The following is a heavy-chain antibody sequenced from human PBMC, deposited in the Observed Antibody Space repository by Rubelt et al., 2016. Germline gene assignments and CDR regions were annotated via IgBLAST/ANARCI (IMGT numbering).Heavy chain of an antibody. D-gene: IGHD5-24*01. V-gene: IGHV4-39*01. CDR2: IYYSGST. J-gene: IGHJ4*02. CDR1: GGSISSSSYY. CDR3: ARFRRDGYNCFDY. Sequence: QLQLQESGPGLVKPSETLSLTCTVSGGSISSSSYYWGWIRQPPGKGLEWIGSIYYSGSTYYNPSLKSRVTISVDTSKNQFSLKLSSVTAADTAVYYCARFRRDGYNCFDYWGQGTLVTVSS.